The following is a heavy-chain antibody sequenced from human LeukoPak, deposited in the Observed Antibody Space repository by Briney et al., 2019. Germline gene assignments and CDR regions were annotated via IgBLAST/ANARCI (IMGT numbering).Heavy chain of an antibody. CDR1: GFTFSSYW. V-gene: IGHV3-7*01. CDR2: IKQDGSEK. CDR3: ARITYCGGDCYAPIAPDFDY. J-gene: IGHJ4*02. D-gene: IGHD2-21*02. Sequence: PGGSLRLSCAASGFTFSSYWMCWVRQAPGKGLEWVANIKQDGSEKYYVDSVKGRFTISRDNAKNSLYLQMNSLRAEDTAVYYCARITYCGGDCYAPIAPDFDYWGQGTLVTVSS.